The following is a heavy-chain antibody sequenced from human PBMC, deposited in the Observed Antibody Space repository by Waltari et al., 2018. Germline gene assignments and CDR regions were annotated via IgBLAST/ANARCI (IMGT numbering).Heavy chain of an antibody. J-gene: IGHJ6*03. D-gene: IGHD2-15*01. Sequence: QVQLQESGPGLVKPSETLSLTCTVSGGSISSYYWSWIRQPPGKGLEWIGYIYYSGSTNYTPSLKSRVTISVDTSKNQFSLKLSSVTAADTAVYYCARGPLCSGGSCYGYYYYYMDVWGKGTTVTVSS. CDR2: IYYSGST. CDR1: GGSISSYY. CDR3: ARGPLCSGGSCYGYYYYYMDV. V-gene: IGHV4-59*01.